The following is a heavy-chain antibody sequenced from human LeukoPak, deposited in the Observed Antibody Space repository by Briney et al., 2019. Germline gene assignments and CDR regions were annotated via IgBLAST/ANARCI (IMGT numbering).Heavy chain of an antibody. Sequence: HSGGSLRLSCAASGFTFSSYAMSWVRQAPGKGLEWVSTISATGGSTYYADSVKGRFTISRDNSKDTLYLQMNSLRAEDTAVYYCAKGGYSSGWRNYFDYWGQGTLVTVSS. CDR1: GFTFSSYA. V-gene: IGHV3-23*01. CDR2: ISATGGST. J-gene: IGHJ4*02. D-gene: IGHD6-19*01. CDR3: AKGGYSSGWRNYFDY.